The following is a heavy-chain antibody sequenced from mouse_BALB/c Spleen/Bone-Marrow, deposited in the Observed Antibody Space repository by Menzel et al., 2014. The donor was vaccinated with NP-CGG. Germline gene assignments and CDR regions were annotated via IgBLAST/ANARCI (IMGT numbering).Heavy chain of an antibody. J-gene: IGHJ4*01. CDR2: IDPSTSET. CDR1: DYTFTTYW. CDR3: ARRTLAMDY. Sequence: AQLQQSGPDLVRPGSSVTMSCKASDYTFTTYWMHWVKQRSGQGLEWIGMIDPSTSETRLNQKFKNKATLIADKSSNTAYMRLSSLTSEDSAVYYCARRTLAMDYWGQGPSVTVSS. V-gene: IGHV1-52*01.